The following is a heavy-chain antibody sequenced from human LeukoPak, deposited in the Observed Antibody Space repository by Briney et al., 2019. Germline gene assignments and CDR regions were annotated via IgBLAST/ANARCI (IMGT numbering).Heavy chain of an antibody. Sequence: GGSLRLSCAASGVTVSSNYISWVRQAPGKGLEWVSVIYSDGRTYYTDSVKGRFTISRDNSKNTLYLQMNSLRAEDTAVYYCARSRAGSGSYFGAFDIWGQGTMVTVSS. CDR1: GVTVSSNY. V-gene: IGHV3-53*01. J-gene: IGHJ3*02. CDR3: ARSRAGSGSYFGAFDI. D-gene: IGHD3-10*01. CDR2: IYSDGRT.